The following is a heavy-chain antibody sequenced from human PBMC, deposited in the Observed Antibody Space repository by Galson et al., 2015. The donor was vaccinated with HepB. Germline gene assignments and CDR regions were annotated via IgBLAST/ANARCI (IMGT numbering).Heavy chain of an antibody. J-gene: IGHJ4*02. V-gene: IGHV1-69*02. CDR2: IIPILGIA. CDR1: GGTFSSYT. Sequence: SVKVSCKASGGTFSSYTISWVRQAPGQGPEWMGRIIPILGIANYAQKFQGRVTITADKSTSTAYMELSSLRSEDTAVYYCAAQDGRFIAAAGTRSPDDYWGQGTLVTVSS. D-gene: IGHD6-13*01. CDR3: AAQDGRFIAAAGTRSPDDY.